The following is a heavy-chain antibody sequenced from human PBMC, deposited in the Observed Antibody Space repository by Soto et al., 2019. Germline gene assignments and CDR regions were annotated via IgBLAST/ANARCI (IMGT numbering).Heavy chain of an antibody. CDR1: GGSISSSSYY. Sequence: QLQLQESGPGLVKPSETLSLTCTVSGGSISSSSYYWGGIRQPPGKGLEWIGSIYYSGSTYYNPSLKSRVTISVDTSKNQFSLKLSSVTAADTAVYYCARAMGDAFHIWGQGTMVTVSS. J-gene: IGHJ3*02. V-gene: IGHV4-39*01. CDR2: IYYSGST. CDR3: ARAMGDAFHI. D-gene: IGHD3-16*01.